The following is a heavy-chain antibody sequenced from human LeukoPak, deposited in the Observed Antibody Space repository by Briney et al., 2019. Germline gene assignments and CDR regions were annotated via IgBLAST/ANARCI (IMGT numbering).Heavy chain of an antibody. D-gene: IGHD3-22*01. CDR3: AINNYYDSSGLLGY. J-gene: IGHJ4*02. Sequence: SVKVSCKASGGTFSSYAISWVRQAPGQGLEWMGGIIPIFGTANYAQKFQGRVTITTDESTSTAYMELSSLRSEDKAVYYCAINNYYDSSGLLGYWGQGTLVTVSS. V-gene: IGHV1-69*05. CDR2: IIPIFGTA. CDR1: GGTFSSYA.